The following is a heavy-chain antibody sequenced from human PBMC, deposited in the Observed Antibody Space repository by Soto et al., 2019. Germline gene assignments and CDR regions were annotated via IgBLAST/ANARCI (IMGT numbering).Heavy chain of an antibody. CDR3: ARVGVGSYHFDF. V-gene: IGHV3-74*01. D-gene: IGHD3-10*01. CDR2: INHDGMTT. CDR1: GFTFSRYW. J-gene: IGHJ4*02. Sequence: EVQLVESGGGLVQPGGSLRLSCVASGFTFSRYWMHWVRQAPGKGLVWVSRINHDGMTTNYADSVKGRFTISRDNAKNTLFLQMNSLRAEDTAVYYCARVGVGSYHFDFWGQGTLVTVSA.